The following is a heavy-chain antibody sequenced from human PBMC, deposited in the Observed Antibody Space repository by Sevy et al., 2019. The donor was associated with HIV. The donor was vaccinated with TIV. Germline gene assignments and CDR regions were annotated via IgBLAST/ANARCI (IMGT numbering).Heavy chain of an antibody. D-gene: IGHD3-16*02. CDR2: INHSGSI. Sequence: SETLSLTCAVYGGSFSGYYWSWIRQPPGKGLEWIGEINHSGSINYNPSLKSRVTISVDTSKNQFSLKLSSVTAADTAVYYCARGGRDYDYVWGSYRYASYYFDYWGQGTLVTVSS. V-gene: IGHV4-34*01. J-gene: IGHJ4*02. CDR1: GGSFSGYY. CDR3: ARGGRDYDYVWGSYRYASYYFDY.